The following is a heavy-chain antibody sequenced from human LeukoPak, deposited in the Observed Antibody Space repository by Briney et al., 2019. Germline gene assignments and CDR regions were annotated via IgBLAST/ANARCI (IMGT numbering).Heavy chain of an antibody. Sequence: ASVKVSCEASGYTFTSYGISWVRQAPGQGLEWMGWISAYNGNTNYAQKLQGRVTMTTDTSTSTAYMELRSLRSDDTAVYYCARDTSGSYYSNAFDIWGQGTMVTVSS. J-gene: IGHJ3*02. D-gene: IGHD1-26*01. CDR2: ISAYNGNT. CDR1: GYTFTSYG. V-gene: IGHV1-18*01. CDR3: ARDTSGSYYSNAFDI.